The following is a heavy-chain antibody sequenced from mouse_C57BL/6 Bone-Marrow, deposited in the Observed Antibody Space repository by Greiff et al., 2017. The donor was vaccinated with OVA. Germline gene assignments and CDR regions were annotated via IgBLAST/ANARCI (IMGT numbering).Heavy chain of an antibody. D-gene: IGHD1-1*01. CDR2: IHPNSGST. CDR1: GYTFTSYW. V-gene: IGHV1-64*01. Sequence: VQLQQPGAELVKPGASVKLSCKASGYTFTSYWMHWVKQRPGQGLEWIGMIHPNSGSTNYNEKFKSKATLTVDKSSSTAYMQLSSLTSEDSAVYYCAREDYYGSFDYWGQGTTLTVSS. CDR3: AREDYYGSFDY. J-gene: IGHJ2*01.